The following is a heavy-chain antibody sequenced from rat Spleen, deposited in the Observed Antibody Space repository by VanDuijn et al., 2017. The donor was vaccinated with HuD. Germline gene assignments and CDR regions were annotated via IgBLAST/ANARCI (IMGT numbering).Heavy chain of an antibody. CDR1: GFTFSNYG. J-gene: IGHJ3*01. V-gene: IGHV5-29*01. Sequence: EVQLVESGGGLVQPGRSLKLSCAASGFTFSNYGMAWVRQAPAKGLEWVATISFDGSATYYRDSVKGRFIISRDNAKSTLYLQMDSLRSEDTATYYCTTERYPPFAYWGQGTLVTVSS. CDR2: ISFDGSAT. CDR3: TTERYPPFAY. D-gene: IGHD1-5*01.